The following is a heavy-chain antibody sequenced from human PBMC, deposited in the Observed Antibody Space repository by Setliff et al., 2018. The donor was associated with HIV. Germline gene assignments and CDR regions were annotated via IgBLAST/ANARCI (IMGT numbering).Heavy chain of an antibody. CDR2: INHSGST. J-gene: IGHJ6*03. V-gene: IGHV4-34*01. CDR1: VGSFSGYY. CDR3: ARVPGYSSGTSYMDV. Sequence: PSETLSLTCAVYVGSFSGYYWSWIRQPPGKGLEWIGEINHSGSTNYNPSLKSRVTISVDTSKNQFSLKLRSVTAADRAVYYCARVPGYSSGTSYMDVWGKGTTVTVSS. D-gene: IGHD6-19*01.